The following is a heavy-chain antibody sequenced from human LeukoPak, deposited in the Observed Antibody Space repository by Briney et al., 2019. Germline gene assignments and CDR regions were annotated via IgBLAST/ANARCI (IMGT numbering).Heavy chain of an antibody. Sequence: SETLSLTCTVSGGSGNSDNYYWTWIRQPAGRGLEWIGRIYTSGSTNYNPSLKSRATISVDTSKNQFPLRLTSVTAADTAVYYCARGGAYCGGDCYSDDAFDIWGPGTMVTVSS. CDR3: ARGGAYCGGDCYSDDAFDI. D-gene: IGHD2-21*02. CDR1: GGSGNSDNYY. J-gene: IGHJ3*02. CDR2: IYTSGST. V-gene: IGHV4-61*02.